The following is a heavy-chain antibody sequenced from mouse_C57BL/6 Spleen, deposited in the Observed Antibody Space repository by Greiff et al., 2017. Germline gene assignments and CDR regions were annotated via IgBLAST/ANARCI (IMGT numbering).Heavy chain of an antibody. CDR2: SRNKANDYTT. V-gene: IGHV7-1*01. Sequence: EVKLMESGGGLVQSGRSLRLSCATSGFTFSDFYMEWVRQAPGKGLEWIAASRNKANDYTTEYSASVKGRFIVSRDTSQSILNLQMNALRAEDTAIYYCARDADYWRYFDVWGTGTTVTVSS. D-gene: IGHD1-1*02. J-gene: IGHJ1*03. CDR1: GFTFSDFY. CDR3: ARDADYWRYFDV.